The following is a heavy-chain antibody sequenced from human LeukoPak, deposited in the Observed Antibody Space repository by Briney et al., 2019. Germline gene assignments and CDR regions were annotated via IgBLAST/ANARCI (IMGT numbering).Heavy chain of an antibody. V-gene: IGHV5-51*01. CDR3: ARLGFDMAIDY. D-gene: IGHD3-10*01. CDR2: IYPGDSDT. Sequence: GESLRISCKDSGYIFTNYWIGWVRQMPGKGLEWMGIIYPGDSDTRYSPSFQGQVTISADKSISTAYLQWNSLKAADTAMYYCARLGFDMAIDYWGQGTLVTVSS. CDR1: GYIFTNYW. J-gene: IGHJ4*02.